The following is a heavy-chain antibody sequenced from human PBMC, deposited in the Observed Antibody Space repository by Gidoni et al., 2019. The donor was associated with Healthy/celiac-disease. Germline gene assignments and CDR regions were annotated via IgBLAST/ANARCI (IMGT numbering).Heavy chain of an antibody. V-gene: IGHV4-39*01. Sequence: QLQLQESAPGLVKPSDTPSLPCTVSGGSFSSSSYYWGWIRQPPGKWLEAIGSIYYSGSTYYNPSLKSRLTISVDTSKNQFSLKLSSVTAADTAVYYCARHTEEDTAMAYWGQGTLVTVSS. D-gene: IGHD5-18*01. CDR2: IYYSGST. CDR3: ARHTEEDTAMAY. J-gene: IGHJ4*02. CDR1: GGSFSSSSYY.